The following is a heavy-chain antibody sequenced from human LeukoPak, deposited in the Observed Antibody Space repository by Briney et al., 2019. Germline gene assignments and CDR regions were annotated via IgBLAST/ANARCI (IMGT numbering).Heavy chain of an antibody. D-gene: IGHD6-19*01. CDR3: GRSLSSAWYYFAY. J-gene: IGHJ4*02. CDR1: GCSISSYY. Sequence: SETLSLTCTASGCSISSYYLSWIRQPPGQGLEWIGCIYYSGSSTYYPSLNSRVTIMIGNSYNQFSLRLRYVTAADTAVYYFGRSLSSAWYYFAYWGQGTLVTVSS. CDR2: IYYSGSS. V-gene: IGHV4-59*01.